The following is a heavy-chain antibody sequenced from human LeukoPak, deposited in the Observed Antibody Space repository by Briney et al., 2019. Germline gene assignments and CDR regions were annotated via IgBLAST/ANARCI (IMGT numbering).Heavy chain of an antibody. Sequence: SGPTLVNPTQTLRLTCTFSGFSLSTSGVGVGWIRQPPGKALEWLGIIYWNDSKRYSPSLKSRLTITKDTSNQVVLTMTNMDLVDTATYYCARHYYYRGEDSYDMDVWAKGTTVTISS. CDR2: IYWNDSK. CDR1: GFSLSTSGVG. J-gene: IGHJ6*03. V-gene: IGHV2-5*01. CDR3: ARHYYYRGEDSYDMDV. D-gene: IGHD3-22*01.